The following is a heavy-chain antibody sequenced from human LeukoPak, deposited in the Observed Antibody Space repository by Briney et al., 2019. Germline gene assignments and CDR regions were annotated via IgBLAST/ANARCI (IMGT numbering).Heavy chain of an antibody. CDR2: LSATGDIT. D-gene: IGHD6-13*01. V-gene: IGHV3-23*01. CDR3: AKDSHPLSSSSWFFES. Sequence: PGGSRRLSCAGSGFIFKNYVMTWVRQAPGKGLDWVSSLSATGDITYYADSVKGRFTVSRDNSNGTVFLQMNSLRAEGTAVYYCAKDSHPLSSSSWFFESWGQGTLVTVSS. CDR1: GFIFKNYV. J-gene: IGHJ4*02.